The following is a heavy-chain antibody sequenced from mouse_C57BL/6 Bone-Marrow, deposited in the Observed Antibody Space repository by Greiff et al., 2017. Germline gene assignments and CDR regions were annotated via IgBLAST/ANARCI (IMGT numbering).Heavy chain of an antibody. V-gene: IGHV1-69*01. D-gene: IGHD1-2*01. CDR3: AREATAYAMDY. J-gene: IGHJ4*01. CDR2: IDPSASYT. Sequence: QVQLKQSGAELVMPGASVKLSCKASGYTFTSYWMHWVKQRPGQGLEWIGEIDPSASYTNYNQKFKGKSTLTVDKSSSTAYMQLSSLTSEDSAVYYCAREATAYAMDYWGQGTSVTVSS. CDR1: GYTFTSYW.